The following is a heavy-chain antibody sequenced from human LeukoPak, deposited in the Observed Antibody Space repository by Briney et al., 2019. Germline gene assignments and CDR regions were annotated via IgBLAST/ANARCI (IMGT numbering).Heavy chain of an antibody. CDR3: ARDLGWNTAMVQGGFDY. V-gene: IGHV4-30-4*08. D-gene: IGHD5-18*01. Sequence: SQTLSLTCTVSGGSISSGDYYWSWIRQPPGKGLEWIGYIYYSGSTYYNPSLKSRVTISVDTSKNQFSLKLSSVTAADTAVYYCARDLGWNTAMVQGGFDYWGQGTLVTVSS. CDR1: GGSISSGDYY. CDR2: IYYSGST. J-gene: IGHJ4*02.